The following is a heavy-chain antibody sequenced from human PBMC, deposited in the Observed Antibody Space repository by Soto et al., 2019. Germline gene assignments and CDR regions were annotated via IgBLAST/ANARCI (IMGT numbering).Heavy chain of an antibody. Sequence: QVQLVQSGAEVKKPGASVKVSCKASGYTFTSYGISWVRQAPGQGLEWLGWISAYNGNTNYAQKLQGRVTMTTDTTTSTAYMELRSLISDDTAVYYCARTVGKFMITFGGVIVPAEGFGYWGQGTLVTVSA. CDR3: ARTVGKFMITFGGVIVPAEGFGY. J-gene: IGHJ4*02. CDR1: GYTFTSYG. CDR2: ISAYNGNT. V-gene: IGHV1-18*01. D-gene: IGHD3-16*02.